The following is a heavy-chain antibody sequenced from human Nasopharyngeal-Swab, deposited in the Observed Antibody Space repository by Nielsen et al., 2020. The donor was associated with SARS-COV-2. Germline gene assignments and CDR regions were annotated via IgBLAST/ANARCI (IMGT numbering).Heavy chain of an antibody. Sequence: GESLKISCAASGFTFSSYAMSWVRQAPGKGLEWVSAISGSGGSTYYADSVKGRFTISRDNSKNTLYLQMNSLRAEDTAVYYCAKLLRRNSGHFDYWGQGTLVTVSS. CDR3: AKLLRRNSGHFDY. CDR1: GFTFSSYA. V-gene: IGHV3-23*01. D-gene: IGHD5-12*01. J-gene: IGHJ4*02. CDR2: ISGSGGST.